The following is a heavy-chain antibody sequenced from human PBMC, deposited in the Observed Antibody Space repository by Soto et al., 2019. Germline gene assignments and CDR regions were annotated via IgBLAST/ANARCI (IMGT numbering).Heavy chain of an antibody. V-gene: IGHV3-30-3*01. J-gene: IGHJ1*01. Sequence: GGSLRLSCAAAGFTFSSYAMQWVRQAPGKGLEWVAIMSNDGSSEYFADSVKGRFTISRDNSKNTLYLQMNSLRTEDTAVYYCALWLGDGSSAADVYWAQRTPVPVS. CDR1: GFTFSSYA. CDR3: ALWLGDGSSAADVY. CDR2: MSNDGSSE. D-gene: IGHD5-12*01.